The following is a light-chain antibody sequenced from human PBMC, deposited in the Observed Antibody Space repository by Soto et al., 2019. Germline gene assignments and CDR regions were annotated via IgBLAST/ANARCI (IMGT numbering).Light chain of an antibody. CDR1: SSDVGSYNR. J-gene: IGLJ2*01. CDR2: EVS. CDR3: SSYTSSSAWV. Sequence: QSALTQPPSVSXSPGQSVTIXCTGTSSDVGSYNRVSWYQQPPGTAPKLMIYEVSNRPSGVPDRFSGSKSGNTASLTISGLQAEDEADYYCSSYTSSSAWVFGGGTKATVL. V-gene: IGLV2-18*02.